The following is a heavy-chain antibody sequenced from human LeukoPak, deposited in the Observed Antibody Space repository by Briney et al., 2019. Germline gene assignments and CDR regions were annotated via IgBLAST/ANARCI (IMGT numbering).Heavy chain of an antibody. J-gene: IGHJ4*02. Sequence: SETLSLTCAVSDYSISNGYYWGWIRQSPGKGLEWIGSIYYSGSTYYNPSLKSRVTISIDTSKNQFSLNLSSVTATDTAVYYCARESALGVERVGGYFDYWGQGALVTVFS. CDR1: DYSISNGYY. D-gene: IGHD1-1*01. V-gene: IGHV4-38-2*02. CDR2: IYYSGST. CDR3: ARESALGVERVGGYFDY.